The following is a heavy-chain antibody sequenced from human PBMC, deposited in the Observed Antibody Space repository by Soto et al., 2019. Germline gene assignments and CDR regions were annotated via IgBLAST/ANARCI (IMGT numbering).Heavy chain of an antibody. CDR3: ARHVVIASGGSSFDF. CDR1: GGSSSGYY. CDR2: IYSSGRT. J-gene: IGHJ4*02. V-gene: IGHV4-59*08. D-gene: IGHD3-16*01. Sequence: PSETLSLTCTVAGGSSSGYYWSWIRQPPGKGLEWIGYIYSSGRTNYNPSLKSRVTISGDTSKNQFSLRLTSVTAADTAVYYCARHVVIASGGSSFDFGGQGILVTVSS.